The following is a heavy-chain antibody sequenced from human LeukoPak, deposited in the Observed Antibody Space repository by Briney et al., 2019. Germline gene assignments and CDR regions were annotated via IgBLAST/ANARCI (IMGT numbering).Heavy chain of an antibody. CDR3: ARGGKITMVRGVIITSYSYYMDV. J-gene: IGHJ6*03. V-gene: IGHV7-4-1*02. CDR2: INTNTGNP. CDR1: GYTFTSYA. D-gene: IGHD3-10*01. Sequence: ASVKVSCKASGYTFTSYAMNWVRQAPGQGLEWMGWINTNTGNPTYAQGFTGRFVFSLDTSVRTAYLQISSLKAEDTAVYYCARGGKITMVRGVIITSYSYYMDVWGKGTTVTVSS.